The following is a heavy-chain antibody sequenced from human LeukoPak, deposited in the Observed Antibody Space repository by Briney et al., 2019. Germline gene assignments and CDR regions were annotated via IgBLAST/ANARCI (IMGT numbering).Heavy chain of an antibody. V-gene: IGHV3-21*04. CDR1: GFTFSSYS. D-gene: IGHD3-3*01. Sequence: GGSLRLSCAASGFTFSSYSMNWVRQAPGKGLEWVSSISSSSSYIYYADSVKSRFTISRDNSKNTLYLQMNSLRAEDTAVYYCAKGLRSGPAGAFDIWGQGTMVTVSS. J-gene: IGHJ3*02. CDR2: ISSSSSYI. CDR3: AKGLRSGPAGAFDI.